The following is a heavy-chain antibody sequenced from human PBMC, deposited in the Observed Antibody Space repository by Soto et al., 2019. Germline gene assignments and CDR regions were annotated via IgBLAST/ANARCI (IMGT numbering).Heavy chain of an antibody. D-gene: IGHD4-17*01. CDR1: GYTFTNYA. CDR2: ISAYDGNT. CDR3: ARQVTTSGFSWFDS. J-gene: IGHJ5*01. Sequence: QVQLVQSGTEVKNPGASVKVSCKASGYTFTNYAPIWVRQAPGQGLEWMGWISAYDGNTNYEQKFQGRVTMTTDTSTTTAYMDLRSLIFDDTAVYYCARQVTTSGFSWFDSWGQGTLVTVSS. V-gene: IGHV1-18*01.